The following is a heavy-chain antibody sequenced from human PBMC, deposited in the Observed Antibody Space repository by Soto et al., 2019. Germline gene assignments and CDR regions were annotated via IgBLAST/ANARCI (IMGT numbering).Heavy chain of an antibody. V-gene: IGHV4-59*01. D-gene: IGHD3-3*01. CDR3: ARDFWSGYYTGIYYYYYGMDV. J-gene: IGHJ6*02. Sequence: PSETLSLTCTVSGGSISSYYWSWIRQPPGKGLEWIGYIYYSGSTNYNPSLKSRVTISVDTSKNQFSLKLSSVTAADTAVYYCARDFWSGYYTGIYYYYYGMDVWGQGTTVTVSS. CDR2: IYYSGST. CDR1: GGSISSYY.